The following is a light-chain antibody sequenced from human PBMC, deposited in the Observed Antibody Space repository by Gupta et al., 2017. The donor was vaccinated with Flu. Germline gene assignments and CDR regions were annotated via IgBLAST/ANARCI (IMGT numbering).Light chain of an antibody. V-gene: IGKV3-11*01. CDR1: QSVGTY. Sequence: EIVLTQSPATLSLSPGERATLSCRASQSVGTYLAWYQQKPGQTPRLLIYDASNRDTGIPARFSGSGCGKDVTLTISSREQEDFAVYYCQKRSNWPPYTFGQGTMMEIK. J-gene: IGKJ2*01. CDR2: DAS. CDR3: QKRSNWPPYT.